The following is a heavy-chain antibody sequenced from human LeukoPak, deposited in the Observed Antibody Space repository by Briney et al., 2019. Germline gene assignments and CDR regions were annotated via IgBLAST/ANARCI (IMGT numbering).Heavy chain of an antibody. J-gene: IGHJ4*02. Sequence: SVKVSCKASGGTFSSYAISWVRQAPGQGLEWMGRIIPILGIANYAQKFQGRVTTTADKSTSTAYMELSSLRSEDTAVYYCAYGSGRTHPDYWGQGTLVTVSS. CDR1: GGTFSSYA. D-gene: IGHD3-10*01. V-gene: IGHV1-69*04. CDR3: AYGSGRTHPDY. CDR2: IIPILGIA.